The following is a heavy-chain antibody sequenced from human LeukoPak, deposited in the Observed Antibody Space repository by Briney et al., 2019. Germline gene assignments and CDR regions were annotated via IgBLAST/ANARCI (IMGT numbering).Heavy chain of an antibody. J-gene: IGHJ4*02. D-gene: IGHD3-10*01. V-gene: IGHV4-61*02. CDR2: IYTSGST. CDR1: GGSISSDNYY. CDR3: ARNAFGSGSYGYG. Sequence: PSETLSLTCTVSGGSISSDNYYWSWIRQPAGKGLEWIGRIYTSGSTNYNPSLKSRVTISVDTSKNQFSLKLSSVTAADTAMYYCARNAFGSGSYGYGWGKGTLVTVPS.